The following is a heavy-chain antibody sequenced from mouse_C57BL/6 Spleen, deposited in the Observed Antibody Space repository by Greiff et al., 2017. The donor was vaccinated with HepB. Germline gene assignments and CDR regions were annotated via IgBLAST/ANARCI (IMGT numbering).Heavy chain of an antibody. CDR1: GYSITSGYY. CDR2: ISYDGSN. CDR3: AHLTRKYYFDY. V-gene: IGHV3-6*01. D-gene: IGHD1-3*01. Sequence: EVQLQESGPGLVKPSQSLSLTCSVTGYSITSGYYWNWIRQFPGNKLEWMGYISYDGSNNYNPSLKNRISITRDTSKNQFFLKLNSVTTEDTSTYYCAHLTRKYYFDYWGQGTTLTVSS. J-gene: IGHJ2*01.